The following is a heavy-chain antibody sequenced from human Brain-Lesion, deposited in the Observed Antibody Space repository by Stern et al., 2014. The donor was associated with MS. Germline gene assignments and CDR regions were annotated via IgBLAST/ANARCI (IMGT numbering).Heavy chain of an antibody. CDR1: GGSISSGGYY. J-gene: IGHJ6*02. Sequence: VQLVESGPGLVKPSQTLSLSCTVSGGSISSGGYYWSWIRQPAGKGLEWIGGIFNRGSPSYTPPLKSRVTISIDTPKNQFPLSLTPMPAADTAVYYCARGRVVPGFQYYATDVWGQGTTVIVSS. V-gene: IGHV4-61*02. CDR3: ARGRVVPGFQYYATDV. D-gene: IGHD2-2*01. CDR2: IFNRGSP.